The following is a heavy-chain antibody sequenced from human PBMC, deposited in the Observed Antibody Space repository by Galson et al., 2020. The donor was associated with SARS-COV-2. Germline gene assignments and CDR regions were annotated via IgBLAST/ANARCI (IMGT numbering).Heavy chain of an antibody. CDR2: IKSKTDGGTT. V-gene: IGHV3-15*01. D-gene: IGHD1-26*01. CDR3: TKKTEKWELPGWYYFDY. Sequence: GGSLRLSCAASGFTFSNAWMSWVRQAPGKGLEWVGRIKSKTDGGTTDYAAPVKGRFTISRDDSKNTLYLQMNSLKTADTAVYYCTKKTEKWELPGWYYFDYWGQGTLVTVSS. J-gene: IGHJ4*02. CDR1: GFTFSNAW.